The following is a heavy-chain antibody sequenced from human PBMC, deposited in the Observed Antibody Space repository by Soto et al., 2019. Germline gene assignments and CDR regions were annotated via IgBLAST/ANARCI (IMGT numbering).Heavy chain of an antibody. Sequence: QVQLQESGPGLVKPSQILSLTCDVSRGSVSSGDYYWTWIRQPPGKGLEWIGYIYHSGNTYYNPSLKSRLTISLDTSKNQFSLKLSSVNAADTAVYYCSRKSGSAYYFDSWGQGTLVTVSS. V-gene: IGHV4-30-4*01. J-gene: IGHJ4*02. CDR2: IYHSGNT. D-gene: IGHD3-16*01. CDR3: SRKSGSAYYFDS. CDR1: RGSVSSGDYY.